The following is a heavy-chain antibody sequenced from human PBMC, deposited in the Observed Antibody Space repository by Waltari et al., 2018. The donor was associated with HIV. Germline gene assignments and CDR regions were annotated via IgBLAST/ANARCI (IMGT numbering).Heavy chain of an antibody. CDR2: INHSGST. CDR1: GGSFSGYY. Sequence: QVQLQQWGAGLLKPSETLSLTCAVYGGSFSGYYWSWIRQPPGKGLEWIGEINHSGSTNYNPSLKSRVTISVDTSKNQFSLKLSSVTAADTAVYYCARLLLWFGDPEIYYGMDVWGQGTTVTVSS. V-gene: IGHV4-34*01. CDR3: ARLLLWFGDPEIYYGMDV. D-gene: IGHD3-10*01. J-gene: IGHJ6*02.